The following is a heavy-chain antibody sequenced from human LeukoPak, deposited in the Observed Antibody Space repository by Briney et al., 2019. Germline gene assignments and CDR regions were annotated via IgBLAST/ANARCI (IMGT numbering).Heavy chain of an antibody. D-gene: IGHD3-16*01. CDR3: ARDGGFDY. J-gene: IGHJ4*02. CDR2: INPKSGVT. V-gene: IGHV1-2*02. Sequence: ASVKVSCKASGYTFTDYYMHWVRQAPGQGLEWMGWINPKSGVTNYAQNLQGRVTLTRDTSIGTAYMDLSSLRSDDTAVYYCARDGGFDYWGLGTLVTVPS. CDR1: GYTFTDYY.